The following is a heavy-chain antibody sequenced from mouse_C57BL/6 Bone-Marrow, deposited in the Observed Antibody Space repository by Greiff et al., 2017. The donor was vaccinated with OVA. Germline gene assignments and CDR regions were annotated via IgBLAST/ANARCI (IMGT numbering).Heavy chain of an antibody. CDR1: GYAFSSSW. J-gene: IGHJ4*01. Sequence: QVQLQQSGPELVKPGASVKISCKASGYAFSSSWMNWVKQRPGTGLEWIGRIYPGDGDTNYNGKFKGKATLTADKSSSTAYMQLSSLTSEDSAVYFGAVQLRLRHYYAMDYWGQGTSVTVSS. CDR2: IYPGDGDT. D-gene: IGHD3-2*02. V-gene: IGHV1-82*01. CDR3: AVQLRLRHYYAMDY.